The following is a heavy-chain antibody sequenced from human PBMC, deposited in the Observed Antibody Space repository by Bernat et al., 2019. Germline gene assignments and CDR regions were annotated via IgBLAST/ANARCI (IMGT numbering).Heavy chain of an antibody. Sequence: QVTLKESGPALVKPTQTLTLTCAFSGFSLSTSGMRVNWIRQPPGKALEWLARIDWGGDKFYSTSLKTRLTISKDAFKNQVVLTMTNMDPVDTATYYCASISTYHLHLDSWGQGTLVTVSS. CDR1: GFSLSTSGMR. D-gene: IGHD2-2*01. CDR2: IDWGGDK. V-gene: IGHV2-70*04. CDR3: ASISTYHLHLDS. J-gene: IGHJ4*02.